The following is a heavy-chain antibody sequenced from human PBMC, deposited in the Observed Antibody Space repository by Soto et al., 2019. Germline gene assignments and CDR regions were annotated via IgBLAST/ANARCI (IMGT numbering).Heavy chain of an antibody. CDR3: ARSGGSFWGYGGNLSVKAF. CDR1: GYTFPSYA. CDR2: INAANGNT. J-gene: IGHJ6*02. V-gene: IGHV1-3*01. Sequence: ASVKVSCKASGYTFPSYALHWVRQAPGQRLAWMGWINAANGNTKYSQKFQGRVTMTRDTSTSTVYMELSSLRSEDTAVYYCARSGGSFWGYGGNLSVKAFWAQGTTVTVSS. D-gene: IGHD4-17*01.